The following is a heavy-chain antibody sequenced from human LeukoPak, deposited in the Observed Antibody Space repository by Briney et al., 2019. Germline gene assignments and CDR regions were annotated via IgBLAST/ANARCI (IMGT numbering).Heavy chain of an antibody. V-gene: IGHV3-7*01. Sequence: GGSLRLSCAASGFTLSSYAMSWVRQAPGKGLEWVANIKQDGSEKYYVDSVKGRFTISRDNAKNSLYLQMNSLRAEDTAVYYCARYVTYYDFWSGYFYYMDVWGKGTTVTVSS. CDR2: IKQDGSEK. D-gene: IGHD3-3*01. CDR3: ARYVTYYDFWSGYFYYMDV. J-gene: IGHJ6*03. CDR1: GFTLSSYA.